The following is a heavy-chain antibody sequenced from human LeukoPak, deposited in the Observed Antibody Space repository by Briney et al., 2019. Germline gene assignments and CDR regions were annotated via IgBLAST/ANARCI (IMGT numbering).Heavy chain of an antibody. CDR3: ARALALRYYGSGSYPFDP. V-gene: IGHV4-59*12. D-gene: IGHD3-10*01. CDR1: GGSISSYY. Sequence: SETLSLTCTVSGGSISSYYWSWIRQPPGKGLEWIGYVYYSGSTNYNPSLKSRVTISVDTSKNQFSLKLSSVTAADTAVYYCARALALRYYGSGSYPFDPWGQGTLVTVSS. CDR2: VYYSGST. J-gene: IGHJ5*02.